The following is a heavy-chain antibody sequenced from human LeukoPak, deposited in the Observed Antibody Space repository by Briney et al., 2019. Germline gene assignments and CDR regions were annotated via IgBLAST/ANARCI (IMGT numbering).Heavy chain of an antibody. CDR3: AREGRDGYND. CDR1: GGSISSGSYY. CDR2: IYTSGST. D-gene: IGHD5-24*01. Sequence: PSETLSLTCTVSGGSISSGSYYWSWIRQPAGKGLEWIGRIYTSGSTNYNPSLKSRVTISVDTSKNQFSLKLSSATAADTAVHYCAREGRDGYNDWGQGTLVTVSS. J-gene: IGHJ4*02. V-gene: IGHV4-61*02.